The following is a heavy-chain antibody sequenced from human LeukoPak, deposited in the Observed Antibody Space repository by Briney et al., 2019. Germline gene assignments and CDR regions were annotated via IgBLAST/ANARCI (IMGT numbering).Heavy chain of an antibody. CDR3: AREGIAARYFDL. V-gene: IGHV3-23*01. Sequence: GGSLRLSCAASGFTFSSYAMSWVRQAPGKGLEWVSAISGSGGSTYYADSVKGRFTISRDNAKNSLYLQMNSLRAEDTAVYYCAREGIAARYFDLWGRGTLVTVSS. CDR2: ISGSGGST. D-gene: IGHD6-13*01. CDR1: GFTFSSYA. J-gene: IGHJ2*01.